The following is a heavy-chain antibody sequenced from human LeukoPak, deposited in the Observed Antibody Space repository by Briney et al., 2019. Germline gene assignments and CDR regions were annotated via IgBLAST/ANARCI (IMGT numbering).Heavy chain of an antibody. J-gene: IGHJ6*02. V-gene: IGHV1-8*02. CDR3: ARVAAAGTYYYYGMDV. D-gene: IGHD6-13*01. Sequence: ASVKVSCKASGYIFTTYGISWVRQAPGQGLEWMGWMNPNSGNTGYAQKFQGRVTMTRNTSISTAYMELSSLRSEDTAVYYCARVAAAGTYYYYGMDVWGQGTTVTVSS. CDR2: MNPNSGNT. CDR1: GYIFTTYG.